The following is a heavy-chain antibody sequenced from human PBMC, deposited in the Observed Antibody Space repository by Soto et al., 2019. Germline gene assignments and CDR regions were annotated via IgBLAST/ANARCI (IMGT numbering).Heavy chain of an antibody. V-gene: IGHV3-23*01. D-gene: IGHD6-13*01. Sequence: GGSLRLSCAASGFTFSSYAMSGVRQAPGKGLEWVSAISGSGGSTYYADSVKGRFTISRDNSKNTLYLQMNSLRAEDMAVYYCAKDSSSWYRGASDIWGQGTMVTVSS. CDR2: ISGSGGST. CDR1: GFTFSSYA. CDR3: AKDSSSWYRGASDI. J-gene: IGHJ3*02.